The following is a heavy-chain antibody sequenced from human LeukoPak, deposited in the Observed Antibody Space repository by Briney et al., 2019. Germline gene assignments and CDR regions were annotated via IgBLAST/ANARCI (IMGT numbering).Heavy chain of an antibody. CDR1: GFTFSSYG. CDR2: IRYDGSNK. CDR3: ARGLYYYDSSGAIFDY. D-gene: IGHD3-22*01. Sequence: GGSLRLSCAASGFTFSSYGMHWVRQAPGKGLEWVAFIRYDGSNKYYADSVKGRFTISRDNSKNTLYLQMNSLRAEDTAVYYCARGLYYYDSSGAIFDYWGQGTLVTVSS. J-gene: IGHJ4*02. V-gene: IGHV3-30*02.